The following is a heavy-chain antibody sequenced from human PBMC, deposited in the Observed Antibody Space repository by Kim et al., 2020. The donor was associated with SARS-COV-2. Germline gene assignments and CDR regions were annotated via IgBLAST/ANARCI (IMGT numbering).Heavy chain of an antibody. D-gene: IGHD4-17*01. Sequence: GGSLRLSCAASGFTFSSYSMNWVRHAPGKGLEWVSSISSGSGYIYYADSVKGRFTISRDNAKNSLYLQMNSLRAEDTAVYYCARDRLRSFTVPYYYYGMEVWGQGPTDTVSS. J-gene: IGHJ6*02. V-gene: IGHV3-21*04. CDR1: GFTFSSYS. CDR2: ISSGSGYI. CDR3: ARDRLRSFTVPYYYYGMEV.